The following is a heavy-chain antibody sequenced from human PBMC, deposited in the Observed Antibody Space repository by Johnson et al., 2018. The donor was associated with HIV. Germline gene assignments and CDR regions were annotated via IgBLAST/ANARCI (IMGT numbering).Heavy chain of an antibody. CDR1: RFTFSTYG. CDR3: AKHPDAFDI. J-gene: IGHJ3*02. V-gene: IGHV3-30*18. Sequence: QVQLVESGGGVVQPGRSLRLSCAASRFTFSTYGMHWVRQAPGKGLEWVAVISYDGSSKFYADSVKGRFTISRDNSKNTLYLQMNSLRAEDTAVYYCAKHPDAFDIWGQGTMVTVSS. CDR2: ISYDGSSK.